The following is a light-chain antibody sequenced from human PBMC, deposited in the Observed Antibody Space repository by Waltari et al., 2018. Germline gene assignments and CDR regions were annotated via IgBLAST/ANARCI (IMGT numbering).Light chain of an antibody. V-gene: IGLV2-14*01. CDR2: EVR. J-gene: IGLJ3*02. CDR1: SSDVGGYNF. CDR3: TSYTASSTLV. Sequence: QSALLQPASVSGSPGQSITISCTGTSSDVGGYNFVPWYQHHPGKAPKLLIYEVRYRPSGVSSRFFGSKTGNRASLTISGLLPEDEADYFCTSYTASSTLVFGGGTKVTVL.